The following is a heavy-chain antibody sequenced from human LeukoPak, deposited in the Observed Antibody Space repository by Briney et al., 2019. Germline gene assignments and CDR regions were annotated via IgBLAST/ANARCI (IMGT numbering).Heavy chain of an antibody. CDR1: GFTFSSYA. Sequence: GGSLRLSCAASGFTFSSYAMSWVRQAPGKGLEWVSSISSSSSYIYYADSVKGRFTISRDNAKNSLYLQMNSLRTEDTAVYYCARDNPLLYYYDSSGYDPRAFDYWGQGTLVTVSS. V-gene: IGHV3-21*01. CDR2: ISSSSSYI. CDR3: ARDNPLLYYYDSSGYDPRAFDY. J-gene: IGHJ4*02. D-gene: IGHD3-22*01.